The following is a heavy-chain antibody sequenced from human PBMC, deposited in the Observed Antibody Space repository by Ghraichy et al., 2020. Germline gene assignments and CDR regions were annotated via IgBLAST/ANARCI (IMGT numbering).Heavy chain of an antibody. CDR2: IYPGDSDT. J-gene: IGHJ3*02. V-gene: IGHV5-51*01. D-gene: IGHD3-10*01. CDR3: ARLYGSGRKCLPRSDNAFDI. CDR1: EYSFTIYW. Sequence: GESLNISCKGSEYSFTIYWIGWVRQMPGKGLEWMGTIYPGDSDTRYSPSFQGQVIISVDRSINTAYLQWSSLRASDTAMYYCARLYGSGRKCLPRSDNAFDIWGQGTMVSVSS.